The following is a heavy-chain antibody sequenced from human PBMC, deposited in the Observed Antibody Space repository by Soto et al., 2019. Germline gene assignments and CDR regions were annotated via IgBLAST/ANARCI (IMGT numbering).Heavy chain of an antibody. CDR1: GFTVSSNY. CDR3: ASKVRSGWYHN. D-gene: IGHD6-19*01. J-gene: IGHJ4*02. Sequence: GGSLRLSCAASGFTVSSNYMSWVRQAPGKGLEWVSVIYSGGSTYYADSVKGRFTISRDNSKNTLYLQMNSLRAEDTAVYYCASKVRSGWYHNWGQGTLVTVSS. CDR2: IYSGGST. V-gene: IGHV3-66*01.